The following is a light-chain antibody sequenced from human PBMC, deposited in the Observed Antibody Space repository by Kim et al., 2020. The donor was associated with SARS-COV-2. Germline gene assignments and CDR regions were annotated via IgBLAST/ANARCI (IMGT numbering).Light chain of an antibody. CDR2: AQT. V-gene: IGLV3-19*01. CDR1: RLRTYH. J-gene: IGLJ3*02. CDR3: NSRDSSGKHVL. Sequence: ACGQTVRITCQGDRLRTYHASWYQQKPGQAPLLVLFAQTNRPSGIPDRFSGSSSGNTASLTISETQAADEADYYCNSRDSSGKHVLFGGGTQLTVL.